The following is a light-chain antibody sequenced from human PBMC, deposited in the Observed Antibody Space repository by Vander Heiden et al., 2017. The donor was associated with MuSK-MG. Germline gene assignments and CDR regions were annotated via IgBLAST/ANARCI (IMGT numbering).Light chain of an antibody. J-gene: IGKJ5*01. Sequence: QSPSSLSASVGDRVTITCQASQDIRMYLNWYQHKPGKAPQLLIYDASTLETGVSSRFSGSGSGTDFSFSISSLQPEDVATYYCQQDDNLPRKFGQGTQVEIK. CDR3: QQDDNLPRK. V-gene: IGKV1-33*01. CDR2: DAS. CDR1: QDIRMY.